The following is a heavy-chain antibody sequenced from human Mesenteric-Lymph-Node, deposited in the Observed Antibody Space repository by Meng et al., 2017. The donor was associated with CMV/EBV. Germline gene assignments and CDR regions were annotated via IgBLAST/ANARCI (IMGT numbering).Heavy chain of an antibody. CDR1: SNSYY. V-gene: IGHV4-39*01. Sequence: SNSYYWGWIRQPPGKGLEWIGSIYYSGSTYYNPSLKSRSTMSVDTSKNQFSLKLSSVNATDTSVYYCVRHDYDYVWGSYRSDYYFDYWGQGALVTVSS. D-gene: IGHD3-16*02. J-gene: IGHJ4*02. CDR3: VRHDYDYVWGSYRSDYYFDY. CDR2: IYYSGST.